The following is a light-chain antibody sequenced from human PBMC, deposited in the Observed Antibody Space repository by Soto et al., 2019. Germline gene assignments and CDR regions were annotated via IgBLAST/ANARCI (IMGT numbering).Light chain of an antibody. V-gene: IGKV1-12*01. CDR1: QGVISW. Sequence: DIQMTQSPSFVSASVGDRVTITCSASQGVISWLAWYQQKPGKAPKFLIYATSSLQSGVPSRFSGSGSGTDFTLTINSLQPEDFATYYCQQANSFPLTFGGGTKVEIK. J-gene: IGKJ4*01. CDR2: ATS. CDR3: QQANSFPLT.